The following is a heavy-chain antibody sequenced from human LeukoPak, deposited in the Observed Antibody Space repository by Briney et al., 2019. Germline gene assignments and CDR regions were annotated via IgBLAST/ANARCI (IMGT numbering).Heavy chain of an antibody. Sequence: GGTLRLSCAVSGFTFSDYAMHWVRQAPGKGPEWVASIQSNGNEKYSSDSLKGRFTFSRDNSKNTLYLQMNTLRPEDTAVFYCARGFTSWPQGPYHFDYWGQGILITVSS. V-gene: IGHV3-30*02. D-gene: IGHD2-2*01. CDR2: IQSNGNEK. CDR3: ARGFTSWPQGPYHFDY. J-gene: IGHJ4*02. CDR1: GFTFSDYA.